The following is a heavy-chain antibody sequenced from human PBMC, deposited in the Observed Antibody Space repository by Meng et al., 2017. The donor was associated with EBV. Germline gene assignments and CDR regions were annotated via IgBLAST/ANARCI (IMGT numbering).Heavy chain of an antibody. CDR2: IIPAGGNT. CDR3: VRELVGGTFDY. CDR1: GYTFTSYY. Sequence: QGQLVQAGAEVKKPGASVKVSCKASGYTFTSYYLHWVRQAPGQGLEWMGIIIPAGGNTNYAQKFRGRFTMTRDTSTSTVYMDLSIPTSEDTAVYYCVRELVGGTFDYWGQGTLVTVSS. V-gene: IGHV1-46*01. D-gene: IGHD1/OR15-1a*01. J-gene: IGHJ4*02.